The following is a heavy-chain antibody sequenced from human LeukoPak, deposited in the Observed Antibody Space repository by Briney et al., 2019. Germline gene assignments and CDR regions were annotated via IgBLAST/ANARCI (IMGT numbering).Heavy chain of an antibody. CDR2: IYYSGST. J-gene: IGHJ5*02. D-gene: IGHD2-15*01. CDR3: ARRFITVVVAPDWFDP. V-gene: IGHV4-39*01. CDR1: GGSISSSSYY. Sequence: SETLSLTCTVSGGSISSSSYYWGWIRQPPGKGLELIGNIYYSGSTYYNPSLKSRVTISVDTSKNQFSLKLSSVTAADTAVYYCARRFITVVVAPDWFDPWGQGTLVTVSS.